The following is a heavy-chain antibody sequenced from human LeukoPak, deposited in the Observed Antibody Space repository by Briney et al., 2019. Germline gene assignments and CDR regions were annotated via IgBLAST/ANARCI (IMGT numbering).Heavy chain of an antibody. CDR1: GFTFSNAW. Sequence: GGSLRLSCAASGFTFSNAWMSWVRQAPGKGLEWVGRIKSKTDGGTTDYAAPVKGRFTISRDDSKNTLYLHMNSLKTEDTAVYYCTTDRRWLRDAFDIWGQGTMVTVSS. J-gene: IGHJ3*02. V-gene: IGHV3-15*01. CDR2: IKSKTDGGTT. CDR3: TTDRRWLRDAFDI. D-gene: IGHD5-12*01.